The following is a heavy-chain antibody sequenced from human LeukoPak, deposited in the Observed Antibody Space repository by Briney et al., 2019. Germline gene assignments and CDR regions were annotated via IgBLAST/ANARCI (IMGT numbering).Heavy chain of an antibody. CDR3: ARGNYHAMDV. J-gene: IGHJ6*02. V-gene: IGHV3-74*01. CDR1: GFTFSNYW. CDR2: IKGDGSST. Sequence: GGSLRLSCAASGFTFSNYWMHWVRQTPGEGLVCVSLIKGDGSSTTYADSVKGRFTISRDNAKNTVYLQMNSLRAEDTAVYYCARGNYHAMDVWGQGATVTVSS.